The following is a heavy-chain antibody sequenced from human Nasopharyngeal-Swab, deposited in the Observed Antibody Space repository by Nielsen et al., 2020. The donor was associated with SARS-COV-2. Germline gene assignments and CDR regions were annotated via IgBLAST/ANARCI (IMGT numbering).Heavy chain of an antibody. V-gene: IGHV3-30-3*01. Sequence: GRSLRPSCAASGFTFSSYAMHWVRQAPGKGLEWVAVISYDGSNKYYADSVKGRFTISRDNSKNTLYLQMNSLRAEDTAVYYCARAVAGCYYMDVWGKGTTVTVSS. CDR3: ARAVAGCYYMDV. CDR2: ISYDGSNK. J-gene: IGHJ6*03. CDR1: GFTFSSYA. D-gene: IGHD6-19*01.